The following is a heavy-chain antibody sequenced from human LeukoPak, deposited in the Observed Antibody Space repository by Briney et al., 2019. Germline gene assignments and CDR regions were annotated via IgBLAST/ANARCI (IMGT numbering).Heavy chain of an antibody. CDR1: GFTFDDYA. CDR3: AKSDRRGPQWLHAFDI. J-gene: IGHJ3*02. Sequence: GGSLRLSCAASGFTFDDYAMHWVRQAPGKGLEWVSGISWNSGSIGYADSVKGRFTISRDNAKNSLYLQMNSLRAEDMALYYCAKSDRRGPQWLHAFDIWGQGTMVTVSS. V-gene: IGHV3-9*03. CDR2: ISWNSGSI. D-gene: IGHD6-19*01.